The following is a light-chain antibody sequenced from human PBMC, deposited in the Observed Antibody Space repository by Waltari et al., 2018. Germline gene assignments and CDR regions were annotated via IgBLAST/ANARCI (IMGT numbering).Light chain of an antibody. J-gene: IGKJ2*01. CDR3: QQCYTFPYT. Sequence: DIVMTQSPDSLAVSLGERATINCKSSQSVLSSSNNKNYLGWYQRKPGQPPKLLISWASTRESGVPDRFSGSGSGTDFTLTIISLQAEDVAVYYCQQCYTFPYTFGQGTKLEIK. CDR2: WAS. CDR1: QSVLSSSNNKNY. V-gene: IGKV4-1*01.